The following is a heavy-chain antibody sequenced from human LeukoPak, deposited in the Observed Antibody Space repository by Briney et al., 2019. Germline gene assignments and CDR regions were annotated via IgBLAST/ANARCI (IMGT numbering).Heavy chain of an antibody. CDR1: GFPFSDFS. D-gene: IGHD3-10*02. Sequence: HAGGSLRLSCATSGFPFSDFSMTWVRQAPGKGLEWISTTNSGGTTTYYAESVKGRFTISRDNFKNALYLQMSSLRVEDTAIYYCAKQSYARSLGEGGPGTLVTVSS. V-gene: IGHV3-23*01. J-gene: IGHJ4*02. CDR2: TNSGGTTT. CDR3: AKQSYARSLGE.